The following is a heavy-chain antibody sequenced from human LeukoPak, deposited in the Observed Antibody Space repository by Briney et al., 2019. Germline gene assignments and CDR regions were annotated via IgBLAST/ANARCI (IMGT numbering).Heavy chain of an antibody. CDR2: MNPNSGNT. CDR1: GYTFTSYD. D-gene: IGHD3-3*01. V-gene: IGHV1-8*01. J-gene: IGHJ6*03. CDR3: ARGPTYYDFWSGYYSYYYYCMDV. Sequence: RASVEVSCKASGYTFTSYDINWVRQATGQGLEWMGWMNPNSGNTGYAQKFQGRVTMTRNTSISTAYMELSSLRSEDTAVYYCARGPTYYDFWSGYYSYYYYCMDVWGKGTTVTVSS.